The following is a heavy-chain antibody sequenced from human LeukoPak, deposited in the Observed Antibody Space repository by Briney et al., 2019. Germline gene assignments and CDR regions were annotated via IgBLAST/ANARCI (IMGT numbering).Heavy chain of an antibody. D-gene: IGHD2-15*01. CDR3: ARDYCSGGSCYSIDDY. CDR2: INPNSGGT. Sequence: GASVKVSCKASGYTFTGYYMHWVRQAPGQGLEWMGRINPNSGGTNYAQKFQGRVTMTRDTSISTAYMELSRLRSDDTAVYYCARDYCSGGSCYSIDDYWGQGTLVTVSS. CDR1: GYTFTGYY. J-gene: IGHJ4*02. V-gene: IGHV1-2*06.